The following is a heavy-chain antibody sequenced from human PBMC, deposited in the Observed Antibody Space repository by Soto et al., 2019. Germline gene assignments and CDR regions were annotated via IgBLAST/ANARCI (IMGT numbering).Heavy chain of an antibody. CDR2: INHSGST. Sequence: PSETLSLTCAVYGGSFSGYYWSWIRQPPGKGLEWIGEINHSGSTNYNPSLKSRVTISVDTSKNQFSLKLSSVTAADTAVYYCARGGSGYLYGRAEGTWFDPWGQGTLVTVSS. J-gene: IGHJ5*02. D-gene: IGHD3-9*01. V-gene: IGHV4-34*01. CDR3: ARGGSGYLYGRAEGTWFDP. CDR1: GGSFSGYY.